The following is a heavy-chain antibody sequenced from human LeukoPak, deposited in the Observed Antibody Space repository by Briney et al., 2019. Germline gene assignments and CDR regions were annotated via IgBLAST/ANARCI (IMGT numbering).Heavy chain of an antibody. D-gene: IGHD3-22*01. CDR3: AREAHYYDSRGYYWGYYFDY. Sequence: PGGSLRLSCAASGFTFSSYWMSWVRQAPGKGLEWVANIKQDGSEKYYVDSVKGRFTISRDNAKNSLYLQMNSLRAEDTAVYYCAREAHYYDSRGYYWGYYFDYWGQGTLVTVSS. CDR2: IKQDGSEK. J-gene: IGHJ4*02. V-gene: IGHV3-7*01. CDR1: GFTFSSYW.